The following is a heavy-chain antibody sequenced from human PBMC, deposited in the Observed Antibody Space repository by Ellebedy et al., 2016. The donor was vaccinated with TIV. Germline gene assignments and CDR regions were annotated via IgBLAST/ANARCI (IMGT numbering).Heavy chain of an antibody. CDR3: AKDVASATYLFDY. CDR1: GFTFRSYG. V-gene: IGHV3-33*06. D-gene: IGHD6-19*01. J-gene: IGHJ4*02. CDR2: ILYDGSNR. Sequence: GESLKISCAASGFTFRSYGMHWVRQAPGKGLEWVAVILYDGSNRYYGDSVKGRFSISRDNSKNTLYLEMNSLRAEDTAAYYCAKDVASATYLFDYWGQGTLVTVSS.